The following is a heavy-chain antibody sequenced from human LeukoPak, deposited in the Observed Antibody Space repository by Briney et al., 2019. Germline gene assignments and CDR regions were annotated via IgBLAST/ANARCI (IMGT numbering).Heavy chain of an antibody. Sequence: GGSLRLSCAVSGFTFSTSPMAWVRQAPGKGLEWVSSIHAGGSDPFCADSVQGRCTISRDNSKNTLSLQLNNLRAEDTAIYFCVKGGHHFNPFYNWGQGTLVTGSS. CDR1: GFTFSTSP. CDR2: IHAGGSDP. CDR3: VKGGHHFNPFYN. J-gene: IGHJ4*02. V-gene: IGHV3-23*01.